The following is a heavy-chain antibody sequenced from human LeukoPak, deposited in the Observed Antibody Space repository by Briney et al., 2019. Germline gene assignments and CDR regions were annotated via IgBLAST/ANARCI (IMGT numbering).Heavy chain of an antibody. CDR3: ALTAAGTRDY. D-gene: IGHD6-13*01. V-gene: IGHV3-7*01. Sequence: GESLKISCAASGFTFSSYWMSWVRQAPGKGLEWVANIKQDGSEKYYVDSVKGRFTISRDNAKNSLYLQMNSLRAEDTAVYYCALTAAGTRDYWGQGTLDTVSS. J-gene: IGHJ4*02. CDR1: GFTFSSYW. CDR2: IKQDGSEK.